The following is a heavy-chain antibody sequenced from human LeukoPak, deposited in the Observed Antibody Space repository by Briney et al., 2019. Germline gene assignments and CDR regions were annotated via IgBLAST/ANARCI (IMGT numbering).Heavy chain of an antibody. CDR2: INPNSGGT. V-gene: IGHV1-2*02. CDR3: ARDLVTWDNWFDP. J-gene: IGHJ5*02. CDR1: GYTFTGYY. Sequence: ASVKVSCKASGYTFTGYYMHWVRQAPGQGLEWMGWINPNSGGTNYAQKFQGRVTMTRDMSTSTVYMELSSLRSEDTAVYYCARDLVTWDNWFDPWGQGTLVTVSS. D-gene: IGHD2-21*02.